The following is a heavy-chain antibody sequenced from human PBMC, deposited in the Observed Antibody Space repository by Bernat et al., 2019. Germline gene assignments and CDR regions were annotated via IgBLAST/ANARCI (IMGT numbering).Heavy chain of an antibody. D-gene: IGHD1-1*01. CDR1: GFTINRYA. CDR2: ISIDGNNK. V-gene: IGHV3-30*18. CDR3: AKEGEGNNWSSFDI. J-gene: IGHJ3*02. Sequence: QVQLVESGGGVVQPGRSLRLSCAASGFTINRYAMHWVRQAPGKGLEWVAVISIDGNNKHYAESVEGRFPISRDSSKNTLYLQMNSLRVEDTAVYYCAKEGEGNNWSSFDIWGQGTMVTVSS.